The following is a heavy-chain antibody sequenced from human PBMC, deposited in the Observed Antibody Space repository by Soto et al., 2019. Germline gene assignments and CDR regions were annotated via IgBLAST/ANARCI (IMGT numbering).Heavy chain of an antibody. D-gene: IGHD2-2*01. J-gene: IGHJ6*03. CDR2: ITGSTGTT. V-gene: IGHV3-23*01. CDR3: AKDTSSSPYYMDV. CDR1: GFTFSNFA. Sequence: EVQVLESGGGSVQPGGSPRLSCAASGFTFSNFAMSWVRHAPGKGLEWVSEITGSTGTTYYADSVKGRFIISRDNSKNPVHLQMNSLRAEDTAVYYCAKDTSSSPYYMDVWGKGTTVTVSS.